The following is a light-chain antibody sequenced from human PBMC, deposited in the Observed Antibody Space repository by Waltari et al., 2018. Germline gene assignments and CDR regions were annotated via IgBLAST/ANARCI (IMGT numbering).Light chain of an antibody. CDR3: QQYDISPLT. V-gene: IGKV3-20*01. CDR1: QTVRTTY. CDR2: GAS. J-gene: IGKJ4*01. Sequence: EIVLTQSPGTLSLSPGERATLSSRASQTVRTTYLAWYQQKPGKAPTRLIYGASSRATGIPDRVSGSGSGTDFSLTISSLEPEDFAVYYCQQYDISPLTFGGGTKVEIK.